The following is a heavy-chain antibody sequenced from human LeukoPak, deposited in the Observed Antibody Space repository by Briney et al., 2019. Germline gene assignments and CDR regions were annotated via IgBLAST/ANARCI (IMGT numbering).Heavy chain of an antibody. J-gene: IGHJ4*02. D-gene: IGHD3-9*01. Sequence: QPGGSLRLSCAAPGFTFSSYAMSWVRQAPGKGLEWVSGIADSGGSTYYADSVKGRFTISRDNSKNTLHLQMNSLRAEDTAVYYCAKVHDILTGYSQYTYYFDYWGQGTLVSVPP. V-gene: IGHV3-23*01. CDR2: IADSGGST. CDR1: GFTFSSYA. CDR3: AKVHDILTGYSQYTYYFDY.